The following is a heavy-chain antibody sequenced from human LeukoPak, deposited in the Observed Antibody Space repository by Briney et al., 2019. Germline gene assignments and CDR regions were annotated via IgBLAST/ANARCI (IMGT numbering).Heavy chain of an antibody. Sequence: PGGSLRLSCAASGFTFSSYAMSWVRQAPGKGLEWVSSISAGGGGSYYADSVKGRFTISRDNSKNTLYLQMNSLRAEDTAVYYCAKEAVRKFDFDYWGQGALVTVSS. CDR2: ISAGGGGS. D-gene: IGHD1-14*01. V-gene: IGHV3-23*01. CDR3: AKEAVRKFDFDY. J-gene: IGHJ4*02. CDR1: GFTFSSYA.